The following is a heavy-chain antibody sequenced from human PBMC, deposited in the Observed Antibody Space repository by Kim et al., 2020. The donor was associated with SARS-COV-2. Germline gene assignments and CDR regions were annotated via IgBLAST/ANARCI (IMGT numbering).Heavy chain of an antibody. V-gene: IGHV3-23*01. CDR3: AKRGSSSWYDGSDGYMDV. CDR1: GFTFSSYA. CDR2: ISGSGGST. J-gene: IGHJ6*03. Sequence: GGSLRLSCAASGFTFSSYAMSWVRQAPGKGLEWVSAISGSGGSTYYADSVKGRFTISRDNSKNTLYLQMNSLRAEDTAVYYCAKRGSSSWYDGSDGYMDVWGKGTTVTVSS. D-gene: IGHD6-13*01.